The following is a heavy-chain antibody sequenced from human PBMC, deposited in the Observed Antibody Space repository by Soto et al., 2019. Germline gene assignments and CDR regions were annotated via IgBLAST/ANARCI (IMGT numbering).Heavy chain of an antibody. D-gene: IGHD3-22*01. CDR3: ARPGYYDSSGFFNFDY. V-gene: IGHV5-51*01. J-gene: IGHJ4*02. Sequence: EVQLVQSGAEVKKPGESLKISCKASGYSFNTYWIGWVRQLPGKGLEWMGIIYPGDSDTRYSPSFQGQVTISADKSITTVYLQWNSLKASDTAIYYCARPGYYDSSGFFNFDYWGQGPLVTVSS. CDR2: IYPGDSDT. CDR1: GYSFNTYW.